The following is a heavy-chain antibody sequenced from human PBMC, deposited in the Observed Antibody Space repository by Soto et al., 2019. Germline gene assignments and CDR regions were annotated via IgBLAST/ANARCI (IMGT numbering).Heavy chain of an antibody. CDR1: GFTLSSFA. V-gene: IGHV3-30-3*01. CDR3: ARAAPGMHV. Sequence: QVQLVESGGGVVQPGRSLRLSCAASGFTLSSFAMHWVRQAPGKGLEWVALISNDGSNEHYADSVRGRFTISRDNSKHMLYLQMSSLRAEDTAMYYCARAAPGMHVWGQWTTVTVSS. J-gene: IGHJ6*02. CDR2: ISNDGSNE.